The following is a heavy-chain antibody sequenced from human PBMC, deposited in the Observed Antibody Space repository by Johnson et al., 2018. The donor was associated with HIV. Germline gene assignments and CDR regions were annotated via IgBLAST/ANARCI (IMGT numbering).Heavy chain of an antibody. CDR1: GFTFSTYW. CDR2: IKQDGSEK. Sequence: VQLVESGGGLVQPGGSLRLSCAASGFTFSTYWMSWVRQVPGKGLEWVANIKQDGSEKYYVDSVKGRLTISRDNAKNSLFLQMNSLRADDTAVFYCARDLRVGAIDGFDIWGQGTKVTVAS. CDR3: ARDLRVGAIDGFDI. V-gene: IGHV3-7*05. D-gene: IGHD1-26*01. J-gene: IGHJ3*02.